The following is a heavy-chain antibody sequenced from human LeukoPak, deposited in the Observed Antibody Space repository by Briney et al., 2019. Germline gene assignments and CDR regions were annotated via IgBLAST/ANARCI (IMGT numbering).Heavy chain of an antibody. J-gene: IGHJ5*02. D-gene: IGHD3-22*01. CDR1: GYTFTSYG. CDR2: ISAYNGNT. CDR3: ARERYYYDSSGRRWWFDP. Sequence: ASVKVSCKASGYTFTSYGISWVRQAPGQGLEWMGWISAYNGNTNYAQKLQGRVTMTTDTSTSIAYMELRSLRSDDTAVYYCARERYYYDSSGRRWWFDPWGQGTLVTVSS. V-gene: IGHV1-18*01.